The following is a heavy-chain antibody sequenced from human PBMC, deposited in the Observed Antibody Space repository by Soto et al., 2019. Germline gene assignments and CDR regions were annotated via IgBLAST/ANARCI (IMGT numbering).Heavy chain of an antibody. V-gene: IGHV1-69*06. J-gene: IGHJ6*02. CDR1: GSTFSSYA. D-gene: IGHD3-22*01. CDR2: IIPIFGTA. Sequence: QVQLVQSGAEVKKPGSSMKVSCKASGSTFSSYAISWVRQAPGQGLEWIGGIIPIFGTANYAQKFQGRVTITADKSTSTAYMELSSLRSEDTAMYYCARGSYDSSGYYPGYYYGMDVWGQGTTVTVSS. CDR3: ARGSYDSSGYYPGYYYGMDV.